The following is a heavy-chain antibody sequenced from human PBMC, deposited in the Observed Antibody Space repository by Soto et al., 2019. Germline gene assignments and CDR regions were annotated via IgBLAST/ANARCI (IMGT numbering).Heavy chain of an antibody. Sequence: SETLSLTCTVSGGSVRSYFWSWIRQPPGKGLEWIAYIYYSGSTSYDPSLKSRVTVSIDTSRNQFSLKLSSVTAADTAMYYCARGDSSGYNNWFDPWGQGTLVTVSS. CDR1: GGSVRSYF. CDR3: ARGDSSGYNNWFDP. D-gene: IGHD3-22*01. V-gene: IGHV4-59*08. CDR2: IYYSGST. J-gene: IGHJ5*02.